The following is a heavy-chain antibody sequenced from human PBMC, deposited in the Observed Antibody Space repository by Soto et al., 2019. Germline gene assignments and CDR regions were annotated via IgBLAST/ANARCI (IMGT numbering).Heavy chain of an antibody. V-gene: IGHV3-48*02. CDR1: GFTFSTDS. Sequence: VQLVESGGGLVQPGGSLRLSCVASGFTFSTDSMNWVRQAPGKGLEWVAHISTSGATRYYADSVKGRFTIPRDNAKTSLYLQMDSLRNEDTAVYYCARFFGSGFDYWGQGTLVTVSS. J-gene: IGHJ4*02. CDR2: ISTSGATR. CDR3: ARFFGSGFDY. D-gene: IGHD6-19*01.